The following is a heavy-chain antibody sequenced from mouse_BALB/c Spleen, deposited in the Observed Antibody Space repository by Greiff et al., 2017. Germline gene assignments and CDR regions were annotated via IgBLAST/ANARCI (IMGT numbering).Heavy chain of an antibody. Sequence: DVKLVESGGGLVKPGGSLKLSCAASGFTFSSYAMSWVRQTPEKRLEWVATISSGGSYTYYPDSVKGRYTISRDNAKNTLYLQMSSLRSEDTAMYYCARQGYYFDYWGQDTTLTVSS. CDR2: ISSGGSYT. V-gene: IGHV5-9-3*01. J-gene: IGHJ2*01. D-gene: IGHD3-1*01. CDR1: GFTFSSYA. CDR3: ARQGYYFDY.